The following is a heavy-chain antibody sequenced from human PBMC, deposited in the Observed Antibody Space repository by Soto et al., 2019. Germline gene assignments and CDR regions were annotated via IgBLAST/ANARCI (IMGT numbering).Heavy chain of an antibody. CDR1: GYTFTSYA. Sequence: ASVKVSCKASGYTFTSYAMHWVCQAPGQRLEWMGWINAGNGNTKYSQKFQGRVTITRDTSASTAYMELSSLRSEDTAVYYCAIPPIAAAESDAFDIWGQGTMVTVSS. J-gene: IGHJ3*02. CDR2: INAGNGNT. D-gene: IGHD6-13*01. V-gene: IGHV1-3*01. CDR3: AIPPIAAAESDAFDI.